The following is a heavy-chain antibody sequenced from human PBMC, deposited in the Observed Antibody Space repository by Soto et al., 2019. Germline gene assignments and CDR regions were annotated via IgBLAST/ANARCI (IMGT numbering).Heavy chain of an antibody. Sequence: SETLSLTCAVSGVLISSSNWWSWGRQPPGKGLEWIGEIYHSGSTNYNPSLKSRVTISVDKSKNQFSLKLSSVTAADTAVYYCAGTFGLTRYYYYGMDVWGQGTTVTVSS. V-gene: IGHV4-4*02. CDR3: AGTFGLTRYYYYGMDV. J-gene: IGHJ6*02. D-gene: IGHD3-3*01. CDR1: GVLISSSNW. CDR2: IYHSGST.